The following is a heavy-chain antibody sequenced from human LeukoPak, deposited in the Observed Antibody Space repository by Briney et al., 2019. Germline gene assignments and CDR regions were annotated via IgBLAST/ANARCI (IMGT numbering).Heavy chain of an antibody. D-gene: IGHD1-26*01. J-gene: IGHJ4*02. CDR1: GFTFSSYA. V-gene: IGHV3-53*01. CDR2: IYSGGST. CDR3: ARLVGAIY. Sequence: GGSLRLSCAASGFTFSSYAMHWVRQAPGKGLEWVSVIYSGGSTYYADSVKGRFTISRDNSKNTLYLQMNSLRAEDTAVYYCARLVGAIYWGQGTLVTVSS.